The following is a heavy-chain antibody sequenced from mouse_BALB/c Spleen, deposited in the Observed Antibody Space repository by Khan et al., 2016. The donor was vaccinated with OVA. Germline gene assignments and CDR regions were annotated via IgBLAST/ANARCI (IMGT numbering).Heavy chain of an antibody. V-gene: IGHV9-1*02. J-gene: IGHJ1*01. CDR2: INTYTGEP. CDR3: ARGASYWYFDV. CDR1: GYTFTNYG. Sequence: QIQLVQSGPELKKPGETVKISCKASGYTFTNYGMNWVKQAPGKGLKWMGWINTYTGEPTYTDDFKGRFAFSLETSASTAYLQINNLKIEDRATYFCARGASYWYFDVWGAGTTVTVSS.